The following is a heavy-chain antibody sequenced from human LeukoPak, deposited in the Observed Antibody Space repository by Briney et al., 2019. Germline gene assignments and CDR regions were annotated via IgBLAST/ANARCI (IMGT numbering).Heavy chain of an antibody. CDR1: EFSFCSYA. D-gene: IGHD1-26*01. CDR3: AKGGGSYFRRVTYYYYYMDV. CDR2: ISGSGDST. J-gene: IGHJ6*03. Sequence: GGSLRPSCAASEFSFCSYAMSWVRQAPGKGLQWVSGISGSGDSTYYADSVNGRFTISRDNSKNTLYLQMISLRAEDTAVYYCAKGGGSYFRRVTYYYYYMDVWGKGTTVTVSS. V-gene: IGHV3-23*01.